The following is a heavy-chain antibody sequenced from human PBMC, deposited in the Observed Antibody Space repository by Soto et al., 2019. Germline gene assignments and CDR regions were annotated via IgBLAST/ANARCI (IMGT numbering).Heavy chain of an antibody. V-gene: IGHV1-24*01. CDR3: ATGRPKGGLGLGFDY. CDR1: GYTLTELS. J-gene: IGHJ4*02. D-gene: IGHD3-16*01. CDR2: FDPEDGET. Sequence: ASVMVSCKVSGYTLTELSMHLVRQAPGKGLEWMGGFDPEDGETIYAQKFQGRVTMTEDTSTDTAYMELSSLRSEDTAVYYCATGRPKGGLGLGFDYWGQGTLVTVSS.